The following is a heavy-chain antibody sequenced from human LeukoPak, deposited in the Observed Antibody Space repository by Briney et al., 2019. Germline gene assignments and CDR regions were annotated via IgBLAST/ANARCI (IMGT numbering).Heavy chain of an antibody. D-gene: IGHD6-13*01. CDR1: GFNVSSSY. V-gene: IGHV3-23*01. Sequence: GGSLRLSCAASGFNVSSSYMTWVRQAPGKGLEWVSTILPGGGDTYYADSVKGRFTISRDTSKNTLYLQMNTLRVEDTAVYYCAKAWPAAGTFDSWGQGSLVTVSS. CDR2: ILPGGGDT. J-gene: IGHJ4*02. CDR3: AKAWPAAGTFDS.